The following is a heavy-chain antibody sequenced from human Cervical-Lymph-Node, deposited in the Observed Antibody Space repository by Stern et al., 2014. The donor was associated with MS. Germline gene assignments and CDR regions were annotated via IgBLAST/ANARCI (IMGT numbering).Heavy chain of an antibody. CDR3: ARQLRAAGSREDHY. CDR2: IYYSGST. D-gene: IGHD6-13*01. J-gene: IGHJ4*02. CDR1: GGSISSSSYY. Sequence: QLQLQESGPGLVKPSETLSLTCTVSGGSISSSSYYWGWIRQPPGKGLEWIGSIYYSGSTYYNPSLKSRVTLSVDTSKNQFPLKLSSVTAADTAVYYCARQLRAAGSREDHYWGQGTLVTVSS. V-gene: IGHV4-39*01.